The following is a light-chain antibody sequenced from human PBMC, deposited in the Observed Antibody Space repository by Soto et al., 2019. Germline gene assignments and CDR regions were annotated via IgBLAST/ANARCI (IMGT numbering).Light chain of an antibody. Sequence: EIVMTQSPATLSVSPGERATLSCRASQSVSSNLAWYQPKPGQAPRLLIYGASTRATGIPARFSGSGSGTDFPLTISSLQSEDFAVYYCQQYNNWPGTFGQGTKVQIK. CDR3: QQYNNWPGT. V-gene: IGKV3-15*01. CDR1: QSVSSN. J-gene: IGKJ1*01. CDR2: GAS.